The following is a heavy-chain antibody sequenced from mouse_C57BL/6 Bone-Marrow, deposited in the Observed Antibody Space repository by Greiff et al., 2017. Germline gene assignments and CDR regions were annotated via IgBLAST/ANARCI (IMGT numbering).Heavy chain of an antibody. D-gene: IGHD3-1*01. CDR3: ARVRSTGAMDY. V-gene: IGHV1-50*01. J-gene: IGHJ4*01. Sequence: VQLQQPGAELVKPGASVKLSCKASGYTFTSYWMQWVKQRPGKGLEWIGEIDPSDSYTNYNQKFKGKATLTVDTSSSTAYMQLSSLTSEDSAVYYCARVRSTGAMDYWGQGTSVTVSS. CDR2: IDPSDSYT. CDR1: GYTFTSYW.